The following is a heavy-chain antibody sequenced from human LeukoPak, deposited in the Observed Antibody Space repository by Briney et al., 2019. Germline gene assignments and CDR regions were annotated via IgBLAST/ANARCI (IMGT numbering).Heavy chain of an antibody. V-gene: IGHV3-23*01. Sequence: GGSLRLSCAASGFTLSSYAMNWVRQTPVKGLEWVSFITGDAGDTSYADSVKGRFTISRDNAKDTLYLQMDSLRRDDTAVYFCAKDGRGRTFFGDIEYWGQGTLVAVSS. CDR3: AKDGRGRTFFGDIEY. CDR2: ITGDAGDT. CDR1: GFTLSSYA. D-gene: IGHD3-10*01. J-gene: IGHJ4*02.